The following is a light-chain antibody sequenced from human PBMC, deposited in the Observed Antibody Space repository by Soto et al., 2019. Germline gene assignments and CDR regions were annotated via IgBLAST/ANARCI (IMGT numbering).Light chain of an antibody. CDR2: DTS. CDR1: QSLANSF. J-gene: IGKJ5*01. CDR3: QQYGTPEII. V-gene: IGKV3-20*01. Sequence: VLTQSPGTLSLSQGERATLSCRASQSLANSFIAWYQQKPGQAPRLLIYDTSSRASGIPDRFSGSGSGTDFTLTISRLETEDFAVFYCQQYGTPEIIFGQRTRLEI.